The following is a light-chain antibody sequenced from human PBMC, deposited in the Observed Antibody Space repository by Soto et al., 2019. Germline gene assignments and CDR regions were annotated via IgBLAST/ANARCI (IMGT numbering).Light chain of an antibody. CDR3: CSYAGSSTFL. CDR2: AGS. V-gene: IGLV2-23*03. Sequence: QSVLTQPASVSGSPGQSITISCTGTSSDVGSYNLVSWYQQHPGKAPKLMIYAGSKRPSGVSNRFSGSKSGNTASLTISGLQAEDEADYYCCSYAGSSTFLFGGGTKLTVL. CDR1: SSDVGSYNL. J-gene: IGLJ2*01.